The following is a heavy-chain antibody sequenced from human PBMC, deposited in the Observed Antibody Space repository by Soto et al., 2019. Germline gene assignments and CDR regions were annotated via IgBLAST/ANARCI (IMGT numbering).Heavy chain of an antibody. CDR2: INHSGST. D-gene: IGHD3-3*01. J-gene: IGHJ5*02. CDR3: ARGAIMTYYDFWSGYQYNWFDP. CDR1: GGSFSGYY. Sequence: SETLSLTCAVYGGSFSGYYWSWIRQPPGKGLEWIGEINHSGSTNYNPSLKSRVTISVDTSKNQFSLKLSSVTAADTAVYYCARGAIMTYYDFWSGYQYNWFDPWGQGTLVTV. V-gene: IGHV4-34*01.